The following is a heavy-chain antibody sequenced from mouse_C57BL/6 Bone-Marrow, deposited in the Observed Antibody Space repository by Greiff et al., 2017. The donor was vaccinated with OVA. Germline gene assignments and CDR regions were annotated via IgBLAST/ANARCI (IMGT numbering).Heavy chain of an antibody. D-gene: IGHD2-2*01. CDR1: EYEFPSHD. V-gene: IGHV5-2*01. CDR2: INSDGGST. Sequence: EVQLVESGGGLVQPGESLKLSCESNEYEFPSHDMSWVRKTPEKRLALVAAINSDGGSTYYPDTMERRFIISRDNTKKTLYLQMSSLMSEDTALYYCASTMVTTKGAWFAYWGQGTLVTVSA. J-gene: IGHJ3*01. CDR3: ASTMVTTKGAWFAY.